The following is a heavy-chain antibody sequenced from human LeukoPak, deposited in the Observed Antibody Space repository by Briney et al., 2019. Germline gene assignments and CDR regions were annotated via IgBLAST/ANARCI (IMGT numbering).Heavy chain of an antibody. CDR2: INHSGST. CDR3: ARGGLTGIAAAGGNFDY. J-gene: IGHJ4*02. V-gene: IGHV4-34*01. Sequence: SETLSLTCAVYGGFFSGYYWSWIRQPPGKGLEWIGEINHSGSTNYNPSLKSRVTISVDTSKNQFSLKLSSVTAADTAVYYCARGGLTGIAAAGGNFDYWGQGTLVTVSS. D-gene: IGHD6-13*01. CDR1: GGFFSGYY.